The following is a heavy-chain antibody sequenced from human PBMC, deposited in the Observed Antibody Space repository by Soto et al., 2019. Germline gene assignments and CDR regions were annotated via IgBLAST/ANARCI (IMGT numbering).Heavy chain of an antibody. D-gene: IGHD1-26*01. CDR1: GGSIISYY. CDR3: ARAGEGTKK. CDR2: IYSSGGT. V-gene: IGHV4-59*01. Sequence: SETLSLTCTVSGGSIISYYWSWIRQPPGKGLEWIGYIYSSGGTSYNPSLKSRVTISVDTSKNQFSLKLTSVTAADTAVYYWARAGEGTKKGAQGTLLTVSS. J-gene: IGHJ4*02.